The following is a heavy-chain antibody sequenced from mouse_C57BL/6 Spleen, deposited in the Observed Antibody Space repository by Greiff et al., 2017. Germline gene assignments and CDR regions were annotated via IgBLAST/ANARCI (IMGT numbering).Heavy chain of an antibody. CDR3: ARKDGNSFAY. V-gene: IGHV1-61*01. CDR1: GYTFTSYW. CDR2: IYPSDSET. J-gene: IGHJ3*01. Sequence: VQLQQPGAELVRPGSSVKLSCKASGYTFTSYWMDWVKQRPGQGLEWIGNIYPSDSETHYNQKFKDKATLTVDKSSSTAYMQLSSLTSEDSAVYYCARKDGNSFAYWGQGTLVTVSA. D-gene: IGHD2-1*01.